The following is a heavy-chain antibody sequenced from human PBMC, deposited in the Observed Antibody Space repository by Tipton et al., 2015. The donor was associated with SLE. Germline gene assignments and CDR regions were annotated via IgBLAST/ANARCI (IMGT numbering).Heavy chain of an antibody. CDR3: ARTNLQGSLVDWYFDL. CDR1: GGSISSSGHY. V-gene: IGHV4-39*07. D-gene: IGHD5-24*01. CDR2: ISYSGST. Sequence: TLSLTCAVSGGSISSSGHYWGWLRQSPGKGLGWIASISYSGSTYYNPSLRSRVTISVDTSKNQFSLKLSSVTAADTAVYYCARTNLQGSLVDWYFDLWGRGTLVTVSS. J-gene: IGHJ2*01.